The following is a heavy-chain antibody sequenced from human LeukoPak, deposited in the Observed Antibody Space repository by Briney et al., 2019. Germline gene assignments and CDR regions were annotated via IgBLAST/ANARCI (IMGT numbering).Heavy chain of an antibody. CDR1: GGSFSGYY. CDR2: INHSGST. D-gene: IGHD3-10*01. J-gene: IGHJ4*02. CDR3: ARGRSELLWFGELFAYFDY. V-gene: IGHV4-34*01. Sequence: SETLSLTCAVSGGSFSGYYWSWIRQPPGKGLEWIGEINHSGSTNYNPSLKSRVTISVDTSKNQFSLKLSSVTAADTAVYYCARGRSELLWFGELFAYFDYWGQGTLVTVSS.